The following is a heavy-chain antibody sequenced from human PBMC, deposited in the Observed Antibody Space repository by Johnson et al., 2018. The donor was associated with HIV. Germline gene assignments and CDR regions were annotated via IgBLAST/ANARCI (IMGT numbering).Heavy chain of an antibody. D-gene: IGHD5-12*01. CDR2: IRYDGSNK. J-gene: IGHJ3*02. CDR1: GFTFSDYY. Sequence: QVQLVESGGGLVKPGGSLRLSCAASGFTFSDYYMIWIRQAPGKGLEWVAFIRYDGSNKYYADSVKGRFTISRDNSKNTLYLQMNSLRAEDTAVYYCAKDPMVATPANAFDIWGQGTMVTVSS. CDR3: AKDPMVATPANAFDI. V-gene: IGHV3-30*02.